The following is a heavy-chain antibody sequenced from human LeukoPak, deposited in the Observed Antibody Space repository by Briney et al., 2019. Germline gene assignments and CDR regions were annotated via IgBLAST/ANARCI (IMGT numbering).Heavy chain of an antibody. CDR3: VLSTTMVTYFDY. CDR1: GFTFSRYS. CDR2: IGSNGGST. J-gene: IGHJ4*02. D-gene: IGHD5-18*01. V-gene: IGHV3-64D*06. Sequence: PGGSLRLSCSASGFTFSRYSMHWVRQAPGKGLEYVSVIGSNGGSTYYADSVKGRFTISRDNSKNTLYLQMSSLRAEDTAVYYCVLSTTMVTYFDYWGQGTLVTVSS.